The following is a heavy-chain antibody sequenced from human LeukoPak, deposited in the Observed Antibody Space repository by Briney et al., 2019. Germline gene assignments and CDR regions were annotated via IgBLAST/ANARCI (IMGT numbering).Heavy chain of an antibody. J-gene: IGHJ3*01. V-gene: IGHV3-72*01. CDR1: GFTFSSYS. CDR3: TRGYSGAYVYAFDV. CDR2: ISNRANKYTT. Sequence: GGSLRLSCAASGFTFSSYSMNWVRQAPGKGLEWVGRISNRANKYTTEYATSVKGRFTISRDDSKHSLYLQMNDLKTEDTAVYRCTRGYSGAYVYAFDVWGQGTMVTVSS. D-gene: IGHD5-12*01.